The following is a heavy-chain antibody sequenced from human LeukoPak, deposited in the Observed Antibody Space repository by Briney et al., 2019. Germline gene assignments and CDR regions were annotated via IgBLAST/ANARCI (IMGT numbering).Heavy chain of an antibody. CDR1: GGTFSSYA. Sequence: ASVKVSCKASGGTFSSYAINWVRQATGQGLEWMGWMNPNSGNTGYAQKFQGRVTMTRNTSISTAYMELSSLRSEDTAVYYCASSGGSSWYRGTNWFDPWGQGTLVTVSS. D-gene: IGHD6-13*01. J-gene: IGHJ5*02. CDR2: MNPNSGNT. V-gene: IGHV1-8*02. CDR3: ASSGGSSWYRGTNWFDP.